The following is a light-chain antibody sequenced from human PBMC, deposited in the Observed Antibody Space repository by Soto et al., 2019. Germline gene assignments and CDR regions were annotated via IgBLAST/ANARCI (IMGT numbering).Light chain of an antibody. CDR2: DVS. Sequence: QSALTQPASVSGSPGQSITISCTGTSSDVGGYNYVSWYQHHPGKAPKLIIYDVSDRPSGVSTRFSGSKSGNTASLTISGLQAEDEADYYCSSYTTSSTLVFGAGTKLTVL. CDR3: SSYTTSSTLV. V-gene: IGLV2-14*03. J-gene: IGLJ2*01. CDR1: SSDVGGYNY.